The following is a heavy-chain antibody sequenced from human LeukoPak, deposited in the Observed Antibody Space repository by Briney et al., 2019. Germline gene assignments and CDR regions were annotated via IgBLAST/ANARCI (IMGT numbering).Heavy chain of an antibody. D-gene: IGHD5-12*01. J-gene: IGHJ5*02. CDR3: ARDVCVVATIFRNGENWFDP. CDR2: VNPNSGGT. V-gene: IGHV1-2*02. CDR1: GYTFTAYY. Sequence: VSVTVSCKPSGYTFTAYYIHWVRQAPGQGLEWMGWVNPNSGGTHSAQKFQGRVTMTRDSSISTAYMELSSLRSDDTAVYYWARDVCVVATIFRNGENWFDPWGQATPATVSS.